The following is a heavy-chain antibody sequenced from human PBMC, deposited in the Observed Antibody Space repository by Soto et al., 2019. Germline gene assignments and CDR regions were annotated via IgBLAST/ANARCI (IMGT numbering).Heavy chain of an antibody. J-gene: IGHJ4*02. D-gene: IGHD3-22*01. CDR1: GFTFSSYG. CDR3: ARDETYYYDSSGSETIDY. CDR2: IWYDGSNK. V-gene: IGHV3-33*01. Sequence: QVQLVESGGGVVQPGRSLRLSCAASGFTFSSYGMHWVRQAPGKGLEWVAVIWYDGSNKYYADSVKGRFTISRDNSKNTLYLQMNSLRAEDTAVYYCARDETYYYDSSGSETIDYWGQGTLVTVSS.